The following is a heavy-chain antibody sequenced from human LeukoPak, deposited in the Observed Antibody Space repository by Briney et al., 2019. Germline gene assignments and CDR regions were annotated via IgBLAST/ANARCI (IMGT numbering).Heavy chain of an antibody. D-gene: IGHD2-21*02. Sequence: GGSLRLSCAASGFTFSSYWMSWVRQAPGKGLEWVANIKQDGSEKYYVDSVKGRFTISRDNAKNSLYLQMNSLRAEDTAVYYCAREARGGDPHYYYYYMDVWGKGTTVTVSS. J-gene: IGHJ6*03. V-gene: IGHV3-7*01. CDR3: AREARGGDPHYYYYYMDV. CDR2: IKQDGSEK. CDR1: GFTFSSYW.